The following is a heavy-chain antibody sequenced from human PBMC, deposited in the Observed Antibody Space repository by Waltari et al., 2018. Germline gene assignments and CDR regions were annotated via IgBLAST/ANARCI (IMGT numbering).Heavy chain of an antibody. V-gene: IGHV4-39*01. CDR1: GDPIRSSNYY. Sequence: QLQLQESGPGLVKPSETLSLSCSVSGDPIRSSNYYWGWIRQPPGKGLEWMASVYYSGTTYYNPSLKSRVTISADTSRNQFYLRLTSVTATDTAVYYCARSSAGMPRWLGDYWGQGILVTVSS. D-gene: IGHD5-12*01. CDR3: ARSSAGMPRWLGDY. J-gene: IGHJ4*02. CDR2: VYYSGTT.